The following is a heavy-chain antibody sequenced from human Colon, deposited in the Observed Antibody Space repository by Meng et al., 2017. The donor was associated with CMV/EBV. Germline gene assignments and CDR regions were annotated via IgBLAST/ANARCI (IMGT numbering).Heavy chain of an antibody. CDR2: LYIGGST. V-gene: IGHV3-53*01. CDR3: ARVMGPTGGFDY. Sequence: GESLKISCAASGLTVSTDYMTWVRQATGKGLEWVSVLYIGGSTYYAESVKGRFTISRDDSKNTLYLQMNSLRADDTATYYCARVMGPTGGFDYWGQGTLVTVSS. D-gene: IGHD1-26*01. CDR1: GLTVSTDY. J-gene: IGHJ4*02.